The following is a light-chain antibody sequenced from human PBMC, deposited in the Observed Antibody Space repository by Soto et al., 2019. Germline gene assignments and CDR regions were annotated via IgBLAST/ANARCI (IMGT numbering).Light chain of an antibody. J-gene: IGKJ1*01. CDR2: EAS. CDR1: QNINTW. CDR3: QQDNSYSWT. Sequence: DIPMTQSPSTLSASVGDRVTITCRASQNINTWFAWYQQKPGKAPNLLIDEASSLESGVPSRFGGRRSGTDFTLTISNRQPEDFSNYYFQQDNSYSWTFGQGTKVEIK. V-gene: IGKV1-5*03.